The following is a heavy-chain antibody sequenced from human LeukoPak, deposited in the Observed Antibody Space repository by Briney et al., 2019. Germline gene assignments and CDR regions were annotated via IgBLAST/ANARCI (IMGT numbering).Heavy chain of an antibody. CDR2: INHSGST. CDR1: GGSFSGYY. Sequence: SETLSLTCAVYGGSFSGYYWSWIRQPPGKGLEWIGEINHSGSTNYNPSLKSRVTISVDTSENQFSLKLSSVTAADTAVYYCARGLLDYDFWSGYYAADTGDYYFDYWGQGTLVTVSS. J-gene: IGHJ4*02. CDR3: ARGLLDYDFWSGYYAADTGDYYFDY. D-gene: IGHD3-3*01. V-gene: IGHV4-34*01.